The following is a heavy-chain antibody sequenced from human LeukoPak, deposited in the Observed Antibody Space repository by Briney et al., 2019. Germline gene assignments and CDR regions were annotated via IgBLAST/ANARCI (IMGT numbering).Heavy chain of an antibody. CDR2: IYYSGST. Sequence: PSETLSLTCTVSGGSISTYYWSWIRQPPGKGLEWIGYIYYSGSTNYNPSLKSRVTISVDTSKNQFSLKLSSVTAADTAVYYCGRGREAAETGFDYWGRGTLVTVSS. J-gene: IGHJ4*02. CDR1: GGSISTYY. CDR3: GRGREAAETGFDY. D-gene: IGHD6-13*01. V-gene: IGHV4-59*01.